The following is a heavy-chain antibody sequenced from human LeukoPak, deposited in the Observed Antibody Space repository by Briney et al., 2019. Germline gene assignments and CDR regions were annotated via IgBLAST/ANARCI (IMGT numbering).Heavy chain of an antibody. CDR2: ISSSGSNI. J-gene: IGHJ4*02. V-gene: IGHV3-48*03. Sequence: GRSLRLSCAASGFTFSRYEMYGVRQAPGKGLEWVSYISSSGSNIYYADSVKGRFTISRDNAKNSLYLQMNSLRAEDTAVYYCARGWISDMFDYWGQGTLVTVSS. D-gene: IGHD5-12*01. CDR3: ARGWISDMFDY. CDR1: GFTFSRYE.